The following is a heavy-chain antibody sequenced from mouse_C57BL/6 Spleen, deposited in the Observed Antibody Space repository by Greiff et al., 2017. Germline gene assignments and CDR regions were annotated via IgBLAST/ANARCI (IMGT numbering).Heavy chain of an antibody. CDR3: ARYYYGSSYEEWFAY. D-gene: IGHD1-1*01. Sequence: VQLQQPGAELVKPGASVKLSCKASGYTFTSYWMHWVKQRPGQGLEWIGMIHPNSGSTNYNEKFKSKATLTVDKSSSTAYMQLSSLTSEDSAVYYCARYYYGSSYEEWFAYWGQGTLVTVSA. CDR1: GYTFTSYW. V-gene: IGHV1-64*01. CDR2: IHPNSGST. J-gene: IGHJ3*01.